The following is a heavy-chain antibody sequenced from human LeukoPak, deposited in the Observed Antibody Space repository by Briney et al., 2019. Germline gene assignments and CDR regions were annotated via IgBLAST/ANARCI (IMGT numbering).Heavy chain of an antibody. V-gene: IGHV4-34*01. D-gene: IGHD5-24*01. J-gene: IGHJ5*02. CDR2: INHSGST. Sequence: SETLSLTCAVYGGSFSGYYWSWIRQPPGKGLEWIGEINHSGSTNYNPSLKSRVTISVDTSKNQFSLKLSSVTAADTAVYYCARAGDGYNEDNWFDPWGQGTLVTVSS. CDR3: ARAGDGYNEDNWFDP. CDR1: GGSFSGYY.